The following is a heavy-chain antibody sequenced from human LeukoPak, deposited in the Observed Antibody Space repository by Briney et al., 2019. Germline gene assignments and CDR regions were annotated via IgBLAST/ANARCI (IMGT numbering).Heavy chain of an antibody. Sequence: PSETLSVTCTVSGGSISSSSYYWGWIRQPPGKGLEWIGSIYYSGSTYYNPSLKSRVTISVDTSKNQFSLKLSSVTAADTAVYYCVNRGYSSSSFDYWGQGTLVTVSS. CDR3: VNRGYSSSSFDY. J-gene: IGHJ4*02. CDR1: GGSISSSSYY. CDR2: IYYSGST. D-gene: IGHD6-6*01. V-gene: IGHV4-39*01.